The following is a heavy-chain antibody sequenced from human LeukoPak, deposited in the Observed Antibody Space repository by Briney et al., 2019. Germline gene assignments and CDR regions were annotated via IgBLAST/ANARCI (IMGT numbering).Heavy chain of an antibody. CDR1: GYSFTSYW. V-gene: IGHV5-51*01. Sequence: PGESLKISCKGSGYSFTSYWIGWVRQMPGKGLEWMGIIYPGDSDTRYSPSFQGQVTISADKSISTAYLQWSSLKASDTAMYYCARLVTTRYYYWSFDLWGRGTLVTVSS. D-gene: IGHD4-17*01. CDR2: IYPGDSDT. CDR3: ARLVTTRYYYWSFDL. J-gene: IGHJ2*01.